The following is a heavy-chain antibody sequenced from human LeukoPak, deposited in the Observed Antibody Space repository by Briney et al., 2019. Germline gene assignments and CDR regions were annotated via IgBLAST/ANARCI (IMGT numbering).Heavy chain of an antibody. D-gene: IGHD5-12*01. CDR1: GGSFSGYY. CDR2: INHSGST. J-gene: IGHJ6*03. V-gene: IGHV4-34*01. Sequence: SETLSLTCAVYGGSFSGYYWSWIRQPPGKGLEWIGEINHSGSTNYNPSLKSRVTISVDTSKNQFSLKLSSVTAADTAVYYCARVAGRGYGLRHYYYYYYMDVWGKGTTVTVSS. CDR3: ARVAGRGYGLRHYYYYYYMDV.